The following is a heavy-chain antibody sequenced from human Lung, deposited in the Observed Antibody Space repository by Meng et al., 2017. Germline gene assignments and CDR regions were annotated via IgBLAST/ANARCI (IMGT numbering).Heavy chain of an antibody. Sequence: GESLKISCAASGFTFSDHYMDWVRQAPGKGLEWVGRTRNKANSYTTEYAASVKGRFTISRDYSKNSLYLQMNSLKTDDTAVYYCAIMGATKDYWGQGTLVTVSS. J-gene: IGHJ4*02. CDR3: AIMGATKDY. D-gene: IGHD1-26*01. V-gene: IGHV3-72*01. CDR2: TRNKANSYTT. CDR1: GFTFSDHY.